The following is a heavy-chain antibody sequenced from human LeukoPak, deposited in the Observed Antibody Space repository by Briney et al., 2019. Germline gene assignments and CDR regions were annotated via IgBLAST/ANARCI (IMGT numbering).Heavy chain of an antibody. V-gene: IGHV1-18*01. J-gene: IGHJ6*01. CDR1: GYTFTIYG. CDR3: ARDDGYCSGGSCPYYYYGMDV. CDR2: ISAYNGNT. D-gene: IGHD2-15*01. Sequence: GASVNVSLTASGYTFTIYGISWVRQPPGQGLGRMGWISAYNGNTNNAQKLQGRVPMTTDTSTSTAYMELCSLRSDDTAVYYCARDDGYCSGGSCPYYYYGMDVWGQGTTVTVSS.